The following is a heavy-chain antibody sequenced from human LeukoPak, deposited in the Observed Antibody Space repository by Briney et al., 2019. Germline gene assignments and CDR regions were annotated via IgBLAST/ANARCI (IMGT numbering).Heavy chain of an antibody. CDR3: TSSTDIVVVPAAHPHFDY. Sequence: PGGSLRLSCAASGFTFSGSPMHWVRQASGKGLEWVGRIRSKANSYATAYAASVKGRFTISRDDSKNTAYLQMNSLKTEDTAVYYCTSSTDIVVVPAAHPHFDYWGQGTLVTVSS. V-gene: IGHV3-73*01. J-gene: IGHJ4*02. CDR1: GFTFSGSP. CDR2: IRSKANSYAT. D-gene: IGHD2-2*01.